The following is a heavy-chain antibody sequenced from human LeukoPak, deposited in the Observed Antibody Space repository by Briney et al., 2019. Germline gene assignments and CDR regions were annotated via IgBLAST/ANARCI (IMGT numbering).Heavy chain of an antibody. D-gene: IGHD5-12*01. CDR3: AKRQSGYYYFDY. CDR2: ISAGGTST. Sequence: GSLRLSCAASGFTFSSYAMSWVRQAPGKGLEGVSTISAGGTSTYYADSVKGRFPISRDNSKNTLYLQMNSLRAEDTALYYCAKRQSGYYYFDYWGQGTLVTVSS. J-gene: IGHJ4*02. V-gene: IGHV3-23*01. CDR1: GFTFSSYA.